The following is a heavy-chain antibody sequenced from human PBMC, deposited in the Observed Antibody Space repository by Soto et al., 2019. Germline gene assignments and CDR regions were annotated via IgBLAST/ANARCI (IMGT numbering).Heavy chain of an antibody. CDR3: AKMGCRSSTGSYDYTMDV. V-gene: IGHV3-23*01. CDR2: IAGSGSSS. Sequence: PGGSLRLSCAASGFTFGTYAMTWVRQAPGKGLERVSVIAGSGSSSYYADSVKGQFTISRDNSKNTLYLQMKSLRAEDTAVYYCAKMGCRSSTGSYDYTMDVWGQGTTVTVSS. D-gene: IGHD5-12*01. CDR1: GFTFGTYA. J-gene: IGHJ6*02.